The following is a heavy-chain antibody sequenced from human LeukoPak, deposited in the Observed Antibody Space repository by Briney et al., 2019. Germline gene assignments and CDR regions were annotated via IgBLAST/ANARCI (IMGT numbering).Heavy chain of an antibody. D-gene: IGHD5-24*01. CDR2: IYYSGST. CDR1: GGSISSYY. CDR3: ARGGDGYSTRFDY. Sequence: PSETPSLTCTVSGGSISSYYWSWIRQPPGKGLEWIGYIYYSGSTNYNPSLKSRVTISVDTSKNQFSLKLSSVTAADTAVYYCARGGDGYSTRFDYWGQGTLVTVSS. V-gene: IGHV4-59*01. J-gene: IGHJ4*02.